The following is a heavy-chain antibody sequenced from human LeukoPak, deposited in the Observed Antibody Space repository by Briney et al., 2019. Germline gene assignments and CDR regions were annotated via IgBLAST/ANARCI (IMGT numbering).Heavy chain of an antibody. V-gene: IGHV3-30*02. CDR2: IRYDGSNK. Sequence: GGSLRLSCAASGFTFSSYGMHWVRQAPGKGLEWVAFIRYDGSNKYYADSVKGRFTISRDNSKNTLYLQMNSLRAEDTAVYYCAKDALGIWFGELWDYFDYWGQGTLVTVSS. J-gene: IGHJ4*02. D-gene: IGHD3-10*01. CDR1: GFTFSSYG. CDR3: AKDALGIWFGELWDYFDY.